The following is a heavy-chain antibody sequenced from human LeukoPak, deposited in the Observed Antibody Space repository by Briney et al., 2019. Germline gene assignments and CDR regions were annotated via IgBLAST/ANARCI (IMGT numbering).Heavy chain of an antibody. V-gene: IGHV4-4*07. CDR1: GGSINNYY. J-gene: IGHJ3*01. D-gene: IGHD2-15*01. Sequence: PSETLSLTCTVSGGSINNYYWSWIRQPAGKGLEWSVRIYTRGSTNYNTSLRSGTTISVNTSKNQFSLKLSSVTDEDTAVYYCARGRYCSADICSGGDAFDLWGQGTMVSVSS. CDR2: IYTRGST. CDR3: ARGRYCSADICSGGDAFDL.